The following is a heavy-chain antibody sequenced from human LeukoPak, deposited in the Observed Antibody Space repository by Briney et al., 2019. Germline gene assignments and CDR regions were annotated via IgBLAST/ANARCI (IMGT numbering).Heavy chain of an antibody. D-gene: IGHD4-17*01. CDR1: GYTFTGYY. V-gene: IGHV1-2*02. Sequence: VASVKVSCKASGYTFTGYYMHWVRQAPGQGLEWMGWINPNSGGTNYAQKFQGRVPMTRDTSISTAYMELSRLRSDDTAVYYCARVDYGDYGAIPMIDYWGQGTRVSVSS. CDR2: INPNSGGT. J-gene: IGHJ4*02. CDR3: ARVDYGDYGAIPMIDY.